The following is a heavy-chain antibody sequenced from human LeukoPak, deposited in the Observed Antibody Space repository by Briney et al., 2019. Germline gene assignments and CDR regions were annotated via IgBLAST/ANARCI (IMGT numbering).Heavy chain of an antibody. Sequence: SQTLSLTCTVSGGSINRGDYYWSWIRQPPGKGLEWIGYTYYSGSAYYNPSLKSRVTILVDTSKNQFSLKLSSVTAADTAVYYCARYSGSYYLDFWGQGTLVTVSS. V-gene: IGHV4-30-4*01. CDR3: ARYSGSYYLDF. CDR2: TYYSGSA. J-gene: IGHJ4*02. CDR1: GGSINRGDYY. D-gene: IGHD1-26*01.